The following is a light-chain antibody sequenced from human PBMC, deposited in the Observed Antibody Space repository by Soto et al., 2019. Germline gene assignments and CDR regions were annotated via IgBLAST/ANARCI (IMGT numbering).Light chain of an antibody. CDR2: DAS. Sequence: EIVLTQSPVTLSLSPGERATLSCRASQSVRTYLAWYQVKPGQAPRLLIYDASSRASGVPARFSGSGSGTEFTLTITSLQSEDFAVYCCQQYNNWPLTFGPGTRLEI. CDR3: QQYNNWPLT. CDR1: QSVRTY. J-gene: IGKJ5*01. V-gene: IGKV3D-15*01.